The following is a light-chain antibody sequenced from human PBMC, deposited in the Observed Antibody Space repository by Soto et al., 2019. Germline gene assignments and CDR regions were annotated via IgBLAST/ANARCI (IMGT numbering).Light chain of an antibody. V-gene: IGLV2-11*01. CDR3: CSYAGTSRV. Sequence: QSALTQPRSVSGSPGHSVTISCTGTSSDVGAYNYVSWYQQHPGKAPKLMIYDVNKRPSGVPDRFSGSKSGNTASLTISWLQAEDEADYYCCSYAGTSRVFGGGTQLTVL. CDR2: DVN. CDR1: SSDVGAYNY. J-gene: IGLJ3*02.